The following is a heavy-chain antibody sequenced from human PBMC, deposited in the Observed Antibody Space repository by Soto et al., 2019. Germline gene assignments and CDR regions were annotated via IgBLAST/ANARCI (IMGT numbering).Heavy chain of an antibody. CDR2: VSGSASIT. V-gene: IGHV3-23*01. CDR3: AKGRTPAYSYMDV. Sequence: EVQLLESEGGLVQPGGSLRLSCAASGFTFSSYAMSWVRQAPGKGLEWVSGVSGSASITLYADSVEGRFTISRDNSKNMVYLQMNSLRAEDTAVYYCAKGRTPAYSYMDVWGKGTTVTVSS. CDR1: GFTFSSYA. J-gene: IGHJ6*03. D-gene: IGHD2-21*01.